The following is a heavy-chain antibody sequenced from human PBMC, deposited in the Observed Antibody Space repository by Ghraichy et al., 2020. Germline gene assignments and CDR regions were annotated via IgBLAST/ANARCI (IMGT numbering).Heavy chain of an antibody. J-gene: IGHJ6*02. V-gene: IGHV3-33*01. D-gene: IGHD3-3*01. Sequence: GGSLRLSCAASGFTFSSYGMHWVRQAPGKGLEWVAVIWYDGSNKYYADSVKGRFTISRDNSKNTLYLQMNSLRAEDTAVYYCARDYDFWSGGNYYYGMDVWGQGTTVTVSS. CDR2: IWYDGSNK. CDR3: ARDYDFWSGGNYYYGMDV. CDR1: GFTFSSYG.